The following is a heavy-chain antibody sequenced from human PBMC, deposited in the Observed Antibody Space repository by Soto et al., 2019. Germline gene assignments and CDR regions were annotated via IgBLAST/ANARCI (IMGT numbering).Heavy chain of an antibody. D-gene: IGHD6-6*01. V-gene: IGHV5-51*01. J-gene: IGHJ4*02. CDR1: GYSFTSYW. CDR2: IYPGDSDT. CDR3: ARRIEYSSSFVSLEY. Sequence: GESLKISCKGSGYSFTSYWIGCVRQMPGKGLEWMGIIYPGDSDTRYSPSFQGKVTISADKSISTAYLQWSSLKASDTAMYYCARRIEYSSSFVSLEYWGQGTLVTVSS.